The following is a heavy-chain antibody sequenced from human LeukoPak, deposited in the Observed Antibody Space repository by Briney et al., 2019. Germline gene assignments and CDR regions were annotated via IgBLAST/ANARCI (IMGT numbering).Heavy chain of an antibody. D-gene: IGHD3-22*01. Sequence: MSSETLSLTCTVSGGSVSSGSYCWSWIRQPPGKGLEWIGYIYYSGSTNYNPSLKSRVTISVDTSKNQFSLKLSSVTAADTAVYYCARDEGYYDSSGYYGRYFDYWGQGTLVTVSS. CDR3: ARDEGYYDSSGYYGRYFDY. CDR1: GGSVSSGSYC. CDR2: IYYSGST. V-gene: IGHV4-61*01. J-gene: IGHJ4*02.